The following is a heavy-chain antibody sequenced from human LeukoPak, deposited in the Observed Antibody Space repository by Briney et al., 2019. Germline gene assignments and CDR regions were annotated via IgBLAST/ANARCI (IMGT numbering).Heavy chain of an antibody. CDR1: GFIFGSYA. CDR3: AKEVGYCTSSNCYSWFDP. D-gene: IGHD2-2*02. Sequence: GGSLRLSCAASGFIFGSYAMSWVRQAPGKGLEWVSGVSGSGGSTYYAGSVKGRFTITRDNSKNTLYLQMNSLRGEDTAVYHCAKEVGYCTSSNCYSWFDPWGQGTQVTVSS. CDR2: VSGSGGST. J-gene: IGHJ5*02. V-gene: IGHV3-23*01.